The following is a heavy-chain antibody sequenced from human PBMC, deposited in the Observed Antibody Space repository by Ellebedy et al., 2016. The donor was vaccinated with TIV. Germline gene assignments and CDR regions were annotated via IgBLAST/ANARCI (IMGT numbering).Heavy chain of an antibody. CDR3: ATMARDYSGYFDL. J-gene: IGHJ2*01. D-gene: IGHD2-15*01. V-gene: IGHV3-15*07. CDR1: GFTFSNAW. Sequence: GESLKTSCAASGFTFSNAWMNWVRQAPGKGLEWVGRIRTKSDGGTIDYAAPVKGRFIISRDDSKNTLYLQMDSLEVEDTAVYYCATMARDYSGYFDLWGRGTVVTVSS. CDR2: IRTKSDGGTI.